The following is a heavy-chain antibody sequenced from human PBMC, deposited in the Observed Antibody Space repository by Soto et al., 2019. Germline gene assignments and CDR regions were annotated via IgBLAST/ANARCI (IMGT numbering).Heavy chain of an antibody. CDR1: SGSISSSSYY. J-gene: IGHJ6*02. D-gene: IGHD4-17*01. V-gene: IGHV4-39*01. Sequence: SETLSLTCTVSSGSISSSSYYWGWIRQPPGKGLEWIGSIYYSGSTYYNPSLKSRVTISVDTSKNQFSLKLSSVTAADTAVYYCARVAYGGNTGDYYYGMDVWGQGTTVTVSS. CDR3: ARVAYGGNTGDYYYGMDV. CDR2: IYYSGST.